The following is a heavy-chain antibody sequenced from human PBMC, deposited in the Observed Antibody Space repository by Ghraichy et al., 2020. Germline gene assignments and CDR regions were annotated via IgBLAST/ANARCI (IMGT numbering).Heavy chain of an antibody. CDR3: AKPPGYYDSSGYYEF. CDR2: ISGSGGST. CDR1: GFTFSSYA. J-gene: IGHJ4*02. D-gene: IGHD3-22*01. Sequence: LSLTCAASGFTFSSYAMSWVRQAPGKGLEWVSAISGSGGSTYYADSVKGRFTISRDNSTNTLYLQMNSLRAEDTAVYYCAKPPGYYDSSGYYEFWGQGTLVTVSS. V-gene: IGHV3-23*01.